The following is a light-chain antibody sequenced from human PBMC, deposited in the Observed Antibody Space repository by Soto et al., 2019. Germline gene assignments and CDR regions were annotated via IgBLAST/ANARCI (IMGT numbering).Light chain of an antibody. CDR1: QSISSY. Sequence: DIQMTQSPSSLSASVGDRVTITCRASQSISSYLNWYQQKPGKAPKLLIYKASSLESGVPSRFSGSGSGTDFTLTISSLQPDDFATYYCQQYNSYSVTFGQGTRLEIK. J-gene: IGKJ5*01. V-gene: IGKV1-5*03. CDR2: KAS. CDR3: QQYNSYSVT.